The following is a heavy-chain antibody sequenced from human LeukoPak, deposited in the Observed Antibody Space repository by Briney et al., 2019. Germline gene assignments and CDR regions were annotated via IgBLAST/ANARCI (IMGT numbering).Heavy chain of an antibody. CDR3: ARGRRMPPIVVVPAATRRSFDY. CDR1: GGSFSGYY. J-gene: IGHJ4*02. D-gene: IGHD2-2*01. CDR2: INHSGST. V-gene: IGHV4-34*01. Sequence: SETLSLTCAVYGGSFSGYYWSWIRQPPGRGLEWIGEINHSGSTNYNPSLKSRVTISVDTSKNQFSLKLSSVTAADTAVYYCARGRRMPPIVVVPAATRRSFDYWGQGTLVTVSS.